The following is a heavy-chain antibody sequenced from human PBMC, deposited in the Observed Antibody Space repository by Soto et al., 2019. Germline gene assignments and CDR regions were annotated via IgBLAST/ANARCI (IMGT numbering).Heavy chain of an antibody. Sequence: QVQLQESGPGLVKPSETLSLTCTVSGGSIVSYYWSWIRQPPGKGLEWIGRIDYRGTTTYNPSHPSRVPISVDTSKNQSSMRLSSVTAADTAVYYCASQNGDFDYYFYGVDVWGQGTTVTVS. CDR1: GGSIVSYY. D-gene: IGHD4-17*01. CDR3: ASQNGDFDYYFYGVDV. CDR2: IDYRGTT. J-gene: IGHJ6*02. V-gene: IGHV4-59*12.